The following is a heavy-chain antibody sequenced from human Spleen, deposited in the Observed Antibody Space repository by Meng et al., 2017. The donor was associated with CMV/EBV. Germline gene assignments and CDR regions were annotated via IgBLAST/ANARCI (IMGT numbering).Heavy chain of an antibody. Sequence: GSLRLSCTVSGYSIRSGYYWSWIRQPPGKGLEWIGYIYYSGSTNYNPSLKSRVTISVDTSKNQFSLKLSSVTAADTAVYYCASRYCSSTSCYYYYYGMDVWGQGTTVTVSS. J-gene: IGHJ6*02. D-gene: IGHD2-2*01. CDR3: ASRYCSSTSCYYYYYGMDV. V-gene: IGHV4-61*01. CDR1: GYSIRSGYY. CDR2: IYYSGST.